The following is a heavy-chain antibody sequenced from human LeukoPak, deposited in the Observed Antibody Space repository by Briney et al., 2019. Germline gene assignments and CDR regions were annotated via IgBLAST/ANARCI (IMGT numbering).Heavy chain of an antibody. Sequence: GGSLRLSCAASGFTFSSYWMSWVRQAPGNGLEWVANIKQDGGEKYYVDSVKGLFTISRDNAKNSLYLQMNTLRAEDTAVYYCVRDGAVVTSGSYPWRYFQYWGLGTLVTVSS. J-gene: IGHJ1*01. V-gene: IGHV3-7*01. CDR3: VRDGAVVTSGSYPWRYFQY. CDR2: IKQDGGEK. CDR1: GFTFSSYW. D-gene: IGHD3-10*01.